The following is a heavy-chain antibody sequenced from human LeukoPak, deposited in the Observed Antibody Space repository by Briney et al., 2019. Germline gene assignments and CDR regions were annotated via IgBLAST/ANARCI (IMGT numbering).Heavy chain of an antibody. CDR1: GYTFTSYD. J-gene: IGHJ5*02. Sequence: GASVKVSCKASGYTFTSYDINWVRQATGQGLEWMGWMNPNSGNTGYAQKFQGRVTITRNTSISTAYMELSSLRSEDTAVYYCARGVRFLEWLFAYNWFDPWGQGTLVTVSS. CDR3: ARGVRFLEWLFAYNWFDP. V-gene: IGHV1-8*03. D-gene: IGHD3-3*01. CDR2: MNPNSGNT.